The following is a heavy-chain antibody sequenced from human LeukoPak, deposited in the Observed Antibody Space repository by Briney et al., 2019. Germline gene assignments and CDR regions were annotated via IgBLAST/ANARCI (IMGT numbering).Heavy chain of an antibody. Sequence: GSLRLSCLASAFTLSTYAMHWVRHAPGKVLEYVSAVSSNGGSTYYADSVKGRFTISRDNSKNTLYLQMSSLRAEDTAVYYCVKDPSDCSSTSCLYYFDYWGQGTLVTVSS. CDR2: VSSNGGST. J-gene: IGHJ4*02. CDR1: AFTLSTYA. D-gene: IGHD2-2*01. CDR3: VKDPSDCSSTSCLYYFDY. V-gene: IGHV3-64D*06.